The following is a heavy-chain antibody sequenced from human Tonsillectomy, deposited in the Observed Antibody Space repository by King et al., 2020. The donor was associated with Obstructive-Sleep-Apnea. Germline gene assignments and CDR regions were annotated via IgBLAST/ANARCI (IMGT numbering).Heavy chain of an antibody. CDR3: ARGSGAAAVNWFDP. J-gene: IGHJ5*02. Sequence: QVQLQQWGAGLLKPSETLSLTCAVFGGSFSDYYWSWIRQPPGKGLEWIGEINHSGSTNYNPSLKSRVTISVDTSKNQFSLKLSSWTAADTAVYYCARGSGAAAVNWFDPWGQGTLVTVSS. CDR2: INHSGST. V-gene: IGHV4-34*01. CDR1: GGSFSDYY. D-gene: IGHD6-13*01.